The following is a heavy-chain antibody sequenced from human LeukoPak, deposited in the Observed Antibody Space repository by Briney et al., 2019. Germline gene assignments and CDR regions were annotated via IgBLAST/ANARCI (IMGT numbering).Heavy chain of an antibody. CDR1: GYTFTSYG. Sequence: ASVKVPCKASGYTFTSYGISWVRQAPGQGLEWMGWISAYNGNTNYAQKLQGRVTMTTDTSTSTAYMELRSLRSDDTAVYYCARETTRAARTYYYYGMDVWGQGTTVTVSS. CDR3: ARETTRAARTYYYYGMDV. J-gene: IGHJ6*02. CDR2: ISAYNGNT. V-gene: IGHV1-18*01. D-gene: IGHD6-6*01.